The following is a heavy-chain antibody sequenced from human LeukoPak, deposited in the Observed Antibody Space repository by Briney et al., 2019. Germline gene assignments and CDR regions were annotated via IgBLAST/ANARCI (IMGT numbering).Heavy chain of an antibody. V-gene: IGHV4-59*08. D-gene: IGHD3-10*01. J-gene: IGHJ1*01. CDR3: ARYGSGSYSDDHFQH. CDR1: GGSISSYY. Sequence: PSETLSLTCTVSGGSISSYYWSWIRQPPGKGLEWIGFIYYSGSTKYNPSLKSRVTISVDTSKNQLSLKLTSVTAADTAVYYCARYGSGSYSDDHFQHWGQGTLVTVSS. CDR2: IYYSGST.